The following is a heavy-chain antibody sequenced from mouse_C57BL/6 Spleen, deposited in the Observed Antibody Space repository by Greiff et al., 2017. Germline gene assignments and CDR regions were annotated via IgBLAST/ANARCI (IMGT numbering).Heavy chain of an antibody. CDR2: IHPNSGST. CDR3: ARSWLLQAMDY. CDR1: GYTFTSYW. Sequence: QVPLQQPGAELVKPGASVKLSCKASGYTFTSYWMHWVKQRPGQGLGWIGMIHPNSGSTNYNEKFKSKATLTVDKSSSTAYMQLSSLTSEDSAVYYCARSWLLQAMDYWGQGTSVTVSS. J-gene: IGHJ4*01. D-gene: IGHD2-3*01. V-gene: IGHV1-64*01.